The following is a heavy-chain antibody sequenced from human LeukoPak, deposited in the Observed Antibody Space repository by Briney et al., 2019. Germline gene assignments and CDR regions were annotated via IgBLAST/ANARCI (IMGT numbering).Heavy chain of an antibody. D-gene: IGHD6-6*01. CDR2: LSPYSGNT. Sequence: ASVKVSCKTSEYTFTGYYIHWVRQAPGQGLEWVGWLSPYSGNTNYAQKVQDRVIMTTDTSTSTAYMELRSLRSDDTAMYFCTRVGGYSPSSTGGNAFDIWGQGTMVTVSS. V-gene: IGHV1-18*04. CDR1: EYTFTGYY. J-gene: IGHJ3*02. CDR3: TRVGGYSPSSTGGNAFDI.